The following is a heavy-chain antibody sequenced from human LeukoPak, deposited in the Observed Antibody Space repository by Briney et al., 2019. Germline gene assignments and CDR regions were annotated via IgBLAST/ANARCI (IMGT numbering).Heavy chain of an antibody. CDR3: ERDSGGDY. CDR2: INPNSGGT. CDR1: RYTFTDYY. V-gene: IGHV1-2*02. D-gene: IGHD2-15*01. Sequence: GASVKVSCKASRYTFTDYYIRWVRQAPGQGLEWMGWINPNSGGTNYAQKFQGRVTMTRDTSITTVYMELSGLRYDDTAVYYCERDSGGDYWGQGTLVTVSS. J-gene: IGHJ4*02.